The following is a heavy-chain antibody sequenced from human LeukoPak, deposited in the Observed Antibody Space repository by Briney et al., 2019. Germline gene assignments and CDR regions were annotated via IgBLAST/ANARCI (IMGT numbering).Heavy chain of an antibody. J-gene: IGHJ4*02. CDR2: IYYNGNT. Sequence: SETLSLTCTVVGGSISTYYWSWIRQPPGKGLEWIGYIYYNGNTDYNPSLKSRVTISVDTSKNQFSLKLRSVTAADTAVYYCARGASGYVFPFDHWGQGILVTVSS. D-gene: IGHD5-12*01. V-gene: IGHV4-59*01. CDR3: ARGASGYVFPFDH. CDR1: GGSISTYY.